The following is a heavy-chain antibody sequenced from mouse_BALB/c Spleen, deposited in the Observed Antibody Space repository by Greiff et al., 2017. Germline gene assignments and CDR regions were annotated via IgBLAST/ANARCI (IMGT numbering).Heavy chain of an antibody. CDR2: ISYSGST. CDR3: ARGGTNYYGVDC. CDR1: GYSITSDYA. D-gene: IGHD1-1*01. J-gene: IGHJ2*01. V-gene: IGHV3-2*02. Sequence: EVQLQQSGPGLVKPSQSLSLTCTVTGYSITSDYAWNWIRQFPGNKLELMGYISYSGSTSYNPSLKSRISITRDTSKNQFFLQLNSVTTEDTATYYCARGGTNYYGVDCWGQGTTRTVSA.